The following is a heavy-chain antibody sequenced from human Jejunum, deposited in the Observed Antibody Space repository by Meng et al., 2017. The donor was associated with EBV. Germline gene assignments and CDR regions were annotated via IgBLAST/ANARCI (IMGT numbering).Heavy chain of an antibody. Sequence: VRLAGSGPKLGKPWGTLSLTCVLAGGSISDNGWWSWLRQPPGKGLEWLGEIYHGGGTNYNPSLESRVTISVDKSKNQFSLKLNSVTVADTAVYYCAGNGYYALEYWGPGILVTVSS. J-gene: IGHJ4*02. CDR3: AGNGYYALEY. CDR2: IYHGGGT. CDR1: GGSISDNGW. D-gene: IGHD3-22*01. V-gene: IGHV4-4*02.